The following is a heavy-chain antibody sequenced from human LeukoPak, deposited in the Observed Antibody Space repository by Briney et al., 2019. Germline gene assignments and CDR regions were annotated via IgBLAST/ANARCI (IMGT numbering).Heavy chain of an antibody. Sequence: PGGSLRLSCAASGFTFSSYSMNWVRQAPGKGLEWVSYISSSSSTIYYADSVKGRFTICRDNAKNSLYLQMKRLRDADPAVYYCARRTYSSGWYPPLRYWGQGTLVTVSS. CDR3: ARRTYSSGWYPPLRY. V-gene: IGHV3-48*02. D-gene: IGHD6-19*01. J-gene: IGHJ4*02. CDR2: ISSSSSTI. CDR1: GFTFSSYS.